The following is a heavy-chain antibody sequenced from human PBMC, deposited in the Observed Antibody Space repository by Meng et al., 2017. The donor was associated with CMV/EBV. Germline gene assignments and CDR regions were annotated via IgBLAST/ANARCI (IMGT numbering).Heavy chain of an antibody. D-gene: IGHD3-16*01. CDR1: GFTFSDYY. J-gene: IGHJ6*02. CDR2: ISNSGNTI. CDR3: ARDQKGLRLKWAYYYGMDV. Sequence: GESLKISCAASGFTFSDYYMSWIRQAPGRGLEWVSYISNSGNTIYYADSVKGRFTISRDNAKNSLYLQMNSLRAEDAAVYYCARDQKGLRLKWAYYYGMDVWGQGNPGHRLL. V-gene: IGHV3-11*01.